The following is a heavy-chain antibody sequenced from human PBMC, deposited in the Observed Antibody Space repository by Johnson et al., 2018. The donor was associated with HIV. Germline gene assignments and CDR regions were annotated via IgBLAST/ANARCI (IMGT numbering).Heavy chain of an antibody. CDR1: GFTVSSNY. V-gene: IGHV3-53*01. J-gene: IGHJ3*02. Sequence: VQLVESGGGLIQPGGSLRLSCAASGFTVSSNYMSWVRQAPGKGLEWVSVIYSGGSTYYADSVKGRFTISRDNSKNTWYLQMNSLRAEDTAVYYCAGGYGSGSGDAFDIWGQGTLVTVSS. CDR2: IYSGGST. CDR3: AGGYGSGSGDAFDI. D-gene: IGHD3-10*01.